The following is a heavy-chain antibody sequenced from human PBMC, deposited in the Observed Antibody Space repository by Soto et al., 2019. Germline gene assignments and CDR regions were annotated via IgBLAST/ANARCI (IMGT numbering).Heavy chain of an antibody. D-gene: IGHD3-10*01. V-gene: IGHV3-23*01. CDR1: GFTFNNYA. J-gene: IGHJ4*02. Sequence: EVQLLESGGGLVQPGGSLRLSCAASGFTFNNYAMTWVRQAPGKGLEWVSAISGGGDTTSYADSVKGRFTVYRDGSKNTLYLQMSSLRAEDTALYYCAKVRGGSGSLTPRVDFWGQGTLVTVSS. CDR3: AKVRGGSGSLTPRVDF. CDR2: ISGGGDTT.